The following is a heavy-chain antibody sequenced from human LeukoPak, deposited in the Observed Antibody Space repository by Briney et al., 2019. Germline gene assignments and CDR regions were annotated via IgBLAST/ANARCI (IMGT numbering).Heavy chain of an antibody. CDR1: GGSISSYY. CDR2: IYYSGST. CDR3: ARGSGTYYYDSGGYLNWFDP. J-gene: IGHJ5*02. Sequence: PSETLSLTCTVSGGSISSYYWSWIRQPPGKGLEWIGYIYYSGSTSYNPSLKSRVTISVDTSRNQFSLKLNSVTAADTAVYYCARGSGTYYYDSGGYLNWFDPWGQGILVTVSS. D-gene: IGHD3-22*01. V-gene: IGHV4-59*08.